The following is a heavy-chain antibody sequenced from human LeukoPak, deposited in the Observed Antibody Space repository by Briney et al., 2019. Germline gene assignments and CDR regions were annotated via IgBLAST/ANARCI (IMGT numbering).Heavy chain of an antibody. CDR3: ARRPRDSVNYGGPSGVDY. D-gene: IGHD4-23*01. J-gene: IGHJ4*02. V-gene: IGHV4-34*01. CDR1: GESFSGHY. Sequence: SETLSLTCAVYGESFSGHYWSWMRQPPGNGLEWIGEVNNSGSSKYNPSLKSRVTVSADTSKNQFSLKLNSVSAADTGIYYCARRPRDSVNYGGPSGVDYWGQGIRVTVSS. CDR2: VNNSGSS.